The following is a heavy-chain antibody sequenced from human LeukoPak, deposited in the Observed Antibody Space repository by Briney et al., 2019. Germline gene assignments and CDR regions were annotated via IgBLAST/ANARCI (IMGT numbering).Heavy chain of an antibody. V-gene: IGHV3-30*02. Sequence: GGSLRLSCAASGFTFSSYGMHWVRQAPGKGLEWVAFIRSDGSNTYYADSVKGRFTISRDNSKNTLYLQMTSLRAEDTAGYYSARGPRFAIRMIVVVTKGHFDYWGQGTLVTVPS. CDR2: IRSDGSNT. CDR3: ARGPRFAIRMIVVVTKGHFDY. J-gene: IGHJ4*02. D-gene: IGHD3-22*01. CDR1: GFTFSSYG.